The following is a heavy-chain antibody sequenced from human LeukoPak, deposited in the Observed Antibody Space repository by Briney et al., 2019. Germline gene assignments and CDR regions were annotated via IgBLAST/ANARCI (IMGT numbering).Heavy chain of an antibody. CDR2: INDSGRT. D-gene: IGHD1-7*01. V-gene: IGHV4-34*01. CDR1: GGSFSGYY. Sequence: SETLSLTCAVYGGSFSGYYWSWIRQPPGKGLEWIGEINDSGRTNYNPSLMSRVTVSVDTSKKQFSLRLTSVTATDTAVYYCARRWNYGRNYYIDVWGKGATVSVSS. CDR3: ARRWNYGRNYYIDV. J-gene: IGHJ6*03.